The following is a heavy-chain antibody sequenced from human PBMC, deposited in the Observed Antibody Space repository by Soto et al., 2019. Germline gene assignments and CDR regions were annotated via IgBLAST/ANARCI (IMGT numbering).Heavy chain of an antibody. Sequence: QVQLVQSGAEVKKPGASVKVSCKASGYTFTSYDINWVRQATGQGLEWMGWMNPNSGNTDYAQKFQGRVTMTRNTSISTAYMELISLRSEDTAVYSCARCPSSSWYVCDYWGQGTLVTVSS. V-gene: IGHV1-8*01. CDR2: MNPNSGNT. CDR1: GYTFTSYD. CDR3: ARCPSSSWYVCDY. D-gene: IGHD6-13*01. J-gene: IGHJ4*02.